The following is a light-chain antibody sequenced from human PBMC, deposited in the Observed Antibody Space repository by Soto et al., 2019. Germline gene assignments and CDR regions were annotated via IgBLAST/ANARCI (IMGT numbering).Light chain of an antibody. J-gene: IGKJ2*03. CDR3: QQYKSYSQFS. CDR2: AAS. V-gene: IGKV1-9*01. Sequence: DIQLSQSPSFLSASVGDRVTITCRASQGINIFLAWFQQKPGKAPNLLISAASTLQSGVPSRFSGSGSGTEFTLTISRLQPDDFATYYCQQYKSYSQFSLGQGTKVDIK. CDR1: QGINIF.